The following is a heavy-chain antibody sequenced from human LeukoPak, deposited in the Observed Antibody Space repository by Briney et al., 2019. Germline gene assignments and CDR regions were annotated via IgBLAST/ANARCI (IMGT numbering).Heavy chain of an antibody. CDR2: IYYSGDT. CDR1: GDSIGCSNCY. Sequence: SETLSLTCTVSGDSIGCSNCYWGWVRPPPGTGLEWTGSIYYSGDTHYNPSLKSRATISVDPSKNQFSLKLSSVTAADTAVYYCARRYSGRYYNDWGQGTLVTVSS. V-gene: IGHV4-39*01. J-gene: IGHJ4*02. D-gene: IGHD1-26*01. CDR3: ARRYSGRYYND.